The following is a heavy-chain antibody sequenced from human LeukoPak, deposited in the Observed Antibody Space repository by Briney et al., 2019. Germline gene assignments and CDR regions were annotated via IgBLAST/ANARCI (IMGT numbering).Heavy chain of an antibody. V-gene: IGHV3-74*01. D-gene: IGHD3-9*01. J-gene: IGHJ4*02. CDR2: ISGDGCTT. CDR1: GFTFSSYW. CDR3: ARLDILTGNYYYFNF. Sequence: GGSLRLSCAASGFTFSSYWMHWVRQAPGVGLVWVSRISGDGCTTSYADSVKGRFTISRDNAKNTLYLQMNSLRAEDTAVYYCARLDILTGNYYYFNFWGQGTLVTVSS.